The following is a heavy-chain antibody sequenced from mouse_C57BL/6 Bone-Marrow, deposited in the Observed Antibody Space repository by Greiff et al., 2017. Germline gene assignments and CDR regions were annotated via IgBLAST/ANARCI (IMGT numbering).Heavy chain of an antibody. D-gene: IGHD1-1*01. CDR1: GYTFTSYW. J-gene: IGHJ2*01. V-gene: IGHV1-69*01. CDR2: IDPSDSYT. CDR3: ARRHYGNSYRGFFDY. Sequence: QVQLQQPGAELVMPGASVKLSCKASGYTFTSYWMHWVKQRPGQGLEWIGEIDPSDSYTNYNQKFKGKATLTVDKSSSTAYMQLNSLTSEDSAVYYCARRHYGNSYRGFFDYGGRGTTLTVSA.